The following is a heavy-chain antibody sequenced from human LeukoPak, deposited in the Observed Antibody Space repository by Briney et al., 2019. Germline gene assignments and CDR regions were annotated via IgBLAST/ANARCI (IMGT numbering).Heavy chain of an antibody. CDR3: AKEIAVVDMGYFDY. CDR1: GFTFSSYG. D-gene: IGHD6-19*01. V-gene: IGHV3-23*01. Sequence: PGGSLRLSCAASGFTFSSYGMSWVRQAPGKGLEWVSGTSGSGGSTYYADSVKGRFTISRDNSKNTLYLQMNSLRAEDTAVYYCAKEIAVVDMGYFDYWGQGTLVTVSS. J-gene: IGHJ4*02. CDR2: TSGSGGST.